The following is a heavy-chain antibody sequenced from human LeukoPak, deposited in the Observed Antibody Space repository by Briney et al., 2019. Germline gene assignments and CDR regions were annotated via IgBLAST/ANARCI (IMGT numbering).Heavy chain of an antibody. CDR1: GFTFSSYS. CDR3: ARDPSFYGMDV. CDR2: ISSSSSYI. V-gene: IGHV3-21*01. J-gene: IGHJ6*02. Sequence: GGSLRLSCAASGFTFSSYSMNWVRQAPGKGLEWVSSISSSSSYIYYADSVKGRFTISRDNAKNSLYLQMNSLRAEDTAVYYCARDPSFYGMDVWGQGTTVTVSS.